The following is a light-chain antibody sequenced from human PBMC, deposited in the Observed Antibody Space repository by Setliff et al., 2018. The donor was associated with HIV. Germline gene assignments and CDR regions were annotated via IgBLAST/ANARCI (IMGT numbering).Light chain of an antibody. CDR3: QVWDSSSDLHVV. CDR2: YNS. V-gene: IGLV3-21*04. CDR1: NIGSKS. Sequence: SYELTQPPSVSVAPGKTASITCGGNNIGSKSVYWYQQKPGQAPVLVISYNSDRPSGTPERFSGSNSGNTATLTISRVEVGDEADYYCQVWDSSSDLHVVFGGGTKVTVL. J-gene: IGLJ2*01.